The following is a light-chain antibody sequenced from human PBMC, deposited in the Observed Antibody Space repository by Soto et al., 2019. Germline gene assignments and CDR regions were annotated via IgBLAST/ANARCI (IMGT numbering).Light chain of an antibody. Sequence: DIQMTQSSPSLSASVGDRVTITCQASQDIRNYLNWYQQKPGKAPKLLIYDASNLETGVPSRFSGSGSGTDFTFTISSLQPEDIATYYCQQYDNLPMYTFGQGTKLEIK. CDR2: DAS. J-gene: IGKJ2*01. CDR3: QQYDNLPMYT. CDR1: QDIRNY. V-gene: IGKV1-33*01.